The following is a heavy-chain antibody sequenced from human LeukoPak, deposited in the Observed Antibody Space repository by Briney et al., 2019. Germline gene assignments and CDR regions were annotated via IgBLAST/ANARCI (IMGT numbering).Heavy chain of an antibody. D-gene: IGHD3-10*01. J-gene: IGHJ6*04. CDR3: AKQGQRGVIRYYGMDV. CDR1: GFTFSSYA. Sequence: GGSLRLSCVASGFTFSSYAMSWVRQAPGKGLEWVSAISGSGGSTYYADSVKGRFTISRDNSKNTLYPQMNSLRAENTAVYYCAKQGQRGVIRYYGMDVWGKGTTVTVSS. CDR2: ISGSGGST. V-gene: IGHV3-23*01.